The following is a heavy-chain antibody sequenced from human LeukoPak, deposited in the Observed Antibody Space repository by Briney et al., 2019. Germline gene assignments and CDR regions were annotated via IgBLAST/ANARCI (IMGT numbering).Heavy chain of an antibody. Sequence: SETLSLTCTVSGSSISSYYWSWLRQPPGTGLEWIGYISDSGSTNYNPSLKSRVTISVDMSKNQLSLKLSSVTAADTAVYYCARGRRDPLWGCGTLVTVSS. CDR3: ARGRRDPL. J-gene: IGHJ2*01. V-gene: IGHV4-59*12. CDR1: GSSISSYY. CDR2: ISDSGST. D-gene: IGHD5-24*01.